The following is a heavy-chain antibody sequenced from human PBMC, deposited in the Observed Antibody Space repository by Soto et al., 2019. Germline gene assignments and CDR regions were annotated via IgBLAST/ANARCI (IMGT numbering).Heavy chain of an antibody. CDR3: ARGGVDLYYYYGMDV. J-gene: IGHJ6*02. V-gene: IGHV1-58*02. D-gene: IGHD3-3*01. CDR1: GFTFTSSA. Sequence: SVKVSCKASGFTFTSSAMQWVRQSRGQRLEWIGWIVVGSGNTNYAQKFQERVTITRDMSTSTAYMELSSLRSEDTAVYYCARGGVDLYYYYGMDVWGQGTTVTVSS. CDR2: IVVGSGNT.